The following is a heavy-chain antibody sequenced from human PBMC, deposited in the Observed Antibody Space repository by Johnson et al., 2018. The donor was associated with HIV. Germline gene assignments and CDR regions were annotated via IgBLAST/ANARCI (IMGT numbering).Heavy chain of an antibody. D-gene: IGHD6-19*01. CDR1: GFTFSTYA. V-gene: IGHV3-30*04. CDR3: ARTTYSSPGAFDI. J-gene: IGHJ3*02. CDR2: ISYDGSNK. Sequence: VQLVESGGGVVQPGRSLRLSCASSGFTFSTYAMHWVRQAPGKGLEWVAAISYDGSNKYYADSVTGRFTISRDNSKNTLYLQMNSLRAEDTAVYYCARTTYSSPGAFDIWGQGTMVTVSS.